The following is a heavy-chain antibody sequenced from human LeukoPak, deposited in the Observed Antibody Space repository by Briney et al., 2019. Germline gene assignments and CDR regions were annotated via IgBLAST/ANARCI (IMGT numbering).Heavy chain of an antibody. Sequence: PGGSLRLSCAASGFPVSDNYMSWVRQAPGKGLEWVSIIYSDGTTYYADSVKGRFTISRDNSKNSLYLQMNSLRAEDTAVYYCAKTLNMVRGVTTDYWGQGTLVTVSS. CDR3: AKTLNMVRGVTTDY. CDR1: GFPVSDNY. CDR2: IYSDGTT. D-gene: IGHD3-10*01. J-gene: IGHJ4*02. V-gene: IGHV3-66*01.